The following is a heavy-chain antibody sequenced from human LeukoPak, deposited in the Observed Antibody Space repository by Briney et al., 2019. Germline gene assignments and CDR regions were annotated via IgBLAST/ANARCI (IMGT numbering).Heavy chain of an antibody. Sequence: GEPLKISCKGSGYSFTSYWISWVRQMPGKGLEWMGRIDPSDSYTNYSPSFQGHVTISADKSISTAYLQWSSLKASDTAVYYCARRGYSYDPYYWGQGTLVTVSS. CDR2: IDPSDSYT. CDR1: GYSFTSYW. D-gene: IGHD5-18*01. J-gene: IGHJ4*02. V-gene: IGHV5-10-1*01. CDR3: ARRGYSYDPYY.